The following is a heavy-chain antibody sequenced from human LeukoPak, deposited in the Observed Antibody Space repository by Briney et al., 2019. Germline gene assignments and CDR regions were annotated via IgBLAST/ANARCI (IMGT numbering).Heavy chain of an antibody. CDR3: ARAASGYHFDS. J-gene: IGHJ4*02. D-gene: IGHD3-22*01. CDR2: IYDSGST. CDR1: GGSISSGGYG. V-gene: IGHV4-31*03. Sequence: PSETLSLTCSVSGGSISSGGYGGSWVRQQGEKGLEWIVYIYDSGSTYYNPSLKSRVTISVDTSKNQISLKLSSVTAADTAVYYCARAASGYHFDSWGQGTLVTVSS.